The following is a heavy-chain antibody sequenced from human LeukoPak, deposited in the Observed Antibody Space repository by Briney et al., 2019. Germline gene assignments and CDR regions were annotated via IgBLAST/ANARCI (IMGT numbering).Heavy chain of an antibody. CDR2: IYSGGST. D-gene: IGHD6-13*01. CDR1: GFIVSSNH. J-gene: IGHJ4*02. Sequence: TGGSLRLSCAASGFIVSSNHMSWVRQAPGKGLEWVSVIYSGGSTYYADSVKGRFTISRDNSKNTLYLQMNSLRAEDTAVYYCAKDKITLAAAAFYYFDYWGQGTLVTVSS. V-gene: IGHV3-53*01. CDR3: AKDKITLAAAAFYYFDY.